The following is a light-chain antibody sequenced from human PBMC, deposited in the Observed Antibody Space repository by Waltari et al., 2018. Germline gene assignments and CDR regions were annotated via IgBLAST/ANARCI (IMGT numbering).Light chain of an antibody. CDR2: SDY. V-gene: IGLV3-9*01. J-gene: IGLJ2*01. CDR3: QVWDSSTDVV. CDR1: NIGTKN. Sequence: SYELTQPLSVSVALGQTASISCGGNNIGTKNVHRYPQKPGQAPVLVIHSDYNRPSGIPERCSGSNSGNTATLTISRAQAGDEADYFCQVWDSSTDVVFGGGTKLTVL.